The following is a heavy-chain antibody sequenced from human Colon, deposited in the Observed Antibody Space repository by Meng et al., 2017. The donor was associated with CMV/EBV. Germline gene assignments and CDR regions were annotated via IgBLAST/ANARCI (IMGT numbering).Heavy chain of an antibody. Sequence: LSLTCAASGFTFDDYTMNWVRHAPGKGLEWVALVSWAGGSTRYADSVRGRFTISRDNINNLLVLQLNSLRSDDSALYYCAKGTAATTVPDFDSWGQGTLVTVSS. J-gene: IGHJ4*02. CDR1: GFTFDDYT. D-gene: IGHD4-17*01. CDR3: AKGTAATTVPDFDS. CDR2: VSWAGGST. V-gene: IGHV3-43*01.